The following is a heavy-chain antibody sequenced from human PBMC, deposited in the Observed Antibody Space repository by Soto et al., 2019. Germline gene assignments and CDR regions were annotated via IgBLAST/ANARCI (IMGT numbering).Heavy chain of an antibody. CDR1: GFSFNFYA. J-gene: IGHJ2*01. V-gene: IGHV3-30-3*01. CDR2: ISNNGSSE. D-gene: IGHD3-10*01. CDR3: VRDDGANYGAFCYFEL. Sequence: QVQLVESGGGVVQPGRSLRISCAATGFSFNFYAMYWVRQAPGKGLEWVAMISNNGSSENYADSVRGRFIISRDNSKKTLFLQMSSLRPEYTATYYCVRDDGANYGAFCYFELWGRGTLVTVSS.